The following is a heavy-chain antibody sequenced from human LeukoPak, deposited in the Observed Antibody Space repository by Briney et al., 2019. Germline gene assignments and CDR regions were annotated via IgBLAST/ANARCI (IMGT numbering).Heavy chain of an antibody. J-gene: IGHJ6*01. D-gene: IGHD3-10*01. CDR2: IKQDGSEK. Sequence: GGSLRLSCAASGFTFSSYWMSWVRQAPGKGLEWVANIKQDGSEKYYVDSVKGRYTISRDNAKNSLYLQMNSLGAEDTAVYYCARLPMVRGVIISYYYYYGMDVWGQGTTVTVSS. CDR1: GFTFSSYW. V-gene: IGHV3-7*01. CDR3: ARLPMVRGVIISYYYYYGMDV.